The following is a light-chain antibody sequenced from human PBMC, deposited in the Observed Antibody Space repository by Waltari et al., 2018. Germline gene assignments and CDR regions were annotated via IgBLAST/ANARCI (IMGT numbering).Light chain of an antibody. J-gene: IGKJ2*01. V-gene: IGKV4-1*01. CDR2: WAS. CDR1: QSILYSSNNKKY. Sequence: DIVMTQSPDSLAVSLGERATINCKSSQSILYSSNNKKYLAWYQQKPGQPPKLLIYWASTRESGVPDRCSGSGSGTDVTLTISSLQAEDVAVYYCEQYYSAPYAFGQGTKLEIK. CDR3: EQYYSAPYA.